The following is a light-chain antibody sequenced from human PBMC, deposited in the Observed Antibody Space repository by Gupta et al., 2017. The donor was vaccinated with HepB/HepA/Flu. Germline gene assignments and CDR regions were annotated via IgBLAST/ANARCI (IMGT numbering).Light chain of an antibody. CDR3: QQYYNYPRT. CDR1: QDFINC. J-gene: IGKJ1*01. CDR2: AAS. V-gene: IGKV1D-16*01. Sequence: DLHMTQSPSSLSVSIGDRVTLTGRASQDFINCLAWYQQKKEKAPKSLIYAASSLQTGVPSRFSGSGSGTDFTLTISSLQPEDVATYYCQQYYNYPRTFGQGTKVDIK.